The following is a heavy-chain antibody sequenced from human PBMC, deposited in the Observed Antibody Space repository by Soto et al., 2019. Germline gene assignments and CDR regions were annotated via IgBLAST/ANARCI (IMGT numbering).Heavy chain of an antibody. D-gene: IGHD2-15*01. CDR3: APQRCFSGSTYRKAPLTI. CDR1: GFTVSSHA. J-gene: IGHJ3*02. V-gene: IGHV3-23*01. CDR2: VTADGGT. Sequence: EVQVLESGGGLVQPGGSLRLSCEGSGFTVSSHAMTWIRQAPGKGPEWVSTVTADGGTYYADSVKGRFAMSRDTSGNTLNLQMNSLGADDTAAYYCAPQRCFSGSTYRKAPLTIRGKGSMVTVSS.